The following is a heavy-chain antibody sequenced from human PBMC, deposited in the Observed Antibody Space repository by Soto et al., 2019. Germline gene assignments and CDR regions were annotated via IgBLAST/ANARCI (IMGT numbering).Heavy chain of an antibody. V-gene: IGHV1-2*04. D-gene: IGHD1-20*01. J-gene: IGHJ3*02. CDR2: INPNSSGT. CDR3: ARDRSITGTDAFDI. Sequence: ASVKVSCKASGYTFTGYYMHWVRQAPGQGLEWMGWINPNSSGTNYAQKFQGWVTMTRDTSISTAYMELSRLRSDDTAVYYCARDRSITGTDAFDIWGQGTMVTVSS. CDR1: GYTFTGYY.